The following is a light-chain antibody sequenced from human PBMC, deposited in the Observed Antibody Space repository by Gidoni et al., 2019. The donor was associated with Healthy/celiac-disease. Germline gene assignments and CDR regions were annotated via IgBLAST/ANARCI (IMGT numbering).Light chain of an antibody. V-gene: IGKV4-1*01. CDR1: QSVLYSSNNKNY. CDR3: QQYYSTPFT. CDR2: WAS. Sequence: DIVMTQSPDSLAVSLGERATINCKSSQSVLYSSNNKNYLAWYQQKPGQPPKLLIYWASTRESGVPYRFSGSGSGTDFTLTISSLQAEDVAVYYCQQYYSTPFTFGPGTKVEIK. J-gene: IGKJ3*01.